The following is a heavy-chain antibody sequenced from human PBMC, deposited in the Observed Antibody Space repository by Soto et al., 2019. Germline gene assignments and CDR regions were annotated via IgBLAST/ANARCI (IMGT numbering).Heavy chain of an antibody. J-gene: IGHJ5*01. CDR2: VCYSGGP. CDR1: GVSINKSHSF. D-gene: IGHD3-3*01. V-gene: IGHV4-39*01. Sequence: PSEALSPTCPFSGVSINKSHSFWGWFRNPPGKGMEFLANVCYSGGPHYNPSFRSRVTISVHQAPNQVSLRMSSVTAADTAVYFCGRVVEGATRHTDFDSWGQGTLVTVS. CDR3: GRVVEGATRHTDFDS.